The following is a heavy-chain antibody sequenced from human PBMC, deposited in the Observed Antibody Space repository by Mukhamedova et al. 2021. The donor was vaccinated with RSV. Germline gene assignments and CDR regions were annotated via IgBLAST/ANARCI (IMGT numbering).Heavy chain of an antibody. J-gene: IGHJ4*01. D-gene: IGHD3-10*01. CDR3: AHRPGPYGSGSYFD. CDR1: GFSLSTNIVG. V-gene: IGHV2-5*01. Sequence: GFSLSTNIVGVGWIRQPPGKALEWLAVINGNGDKRYNPSLESRLTISKATSKNLVVLTMTNVDPVDTATYYCAHRPGPYGSGSYFD. CDR2: INGNGDK.